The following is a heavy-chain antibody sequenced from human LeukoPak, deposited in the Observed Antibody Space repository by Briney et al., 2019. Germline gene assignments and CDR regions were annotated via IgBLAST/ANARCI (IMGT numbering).Heavy chain of an antibody. D-gene: IGHD6-13*01. CDR3: ARAGAAAGVYYALDI. V-gene: IGHV4-39*01. J-gene: IGHJ3*02. CDR2: IYYSGST. CDR1: GASISSTTYY. Sequence: PSETLSLTCTVSGASISSTTYYWGWIRQPPRKGLEWIASIYYSGSTYYNPSLKSRVTISVDTSKNQFSLKLSSVTAADTAVYYCARAGAAAGVYYALDIWGQGTMVTVSS.